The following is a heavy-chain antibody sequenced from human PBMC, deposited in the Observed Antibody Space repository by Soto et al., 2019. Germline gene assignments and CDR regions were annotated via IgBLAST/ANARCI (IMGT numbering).Heavy chain of an antibody. J-gene: IGHJ4*02. D-gene: IGHD5-18*01. CDR2: IIPIFGTA. CDR1: GGTFSSYA. Sequence: QVQLVQSGAEVKKPGSSVKVSCKASGGTFSSYAISWVRQAPGQGLEWMGGIIPIFGTANYAQKFQGRVTITADESTRTVDMELSSLRSGDTAVQFCVRLGRYSYGSDWVYWGQGTLVTVSS. CDR3: VRLGRYSYGSDWVY. V-gene: IGHV1-69*12.